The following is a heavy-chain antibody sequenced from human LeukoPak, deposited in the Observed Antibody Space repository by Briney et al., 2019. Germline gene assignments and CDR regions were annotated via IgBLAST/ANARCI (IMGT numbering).Heavy chain of an antibody. V-gene: IGHV3-48*03. D-gene: IGHD3-10*01. Sequence: GGSLRLSCAASGFTFSSYEMNWVRQAPGKGLEWVSYISSSGTIYYADSVKGRFTISRDNAKNSLYLQMNSLRAEDTAAYYCARDSTPSYYYGSGSQNWFDPWGQGTLVTVSS. J-gene: IGHJ5*02. CDR2: ISSSGTI. CDR1: GFTFSSYE. CDR3: ARDSTPSYYYGSGSQNWFDP.